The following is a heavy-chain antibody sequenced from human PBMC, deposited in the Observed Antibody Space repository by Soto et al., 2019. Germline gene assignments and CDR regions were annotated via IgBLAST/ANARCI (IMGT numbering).Heavy chain of an antibody. CDR3: ARVPTDSSLYLTDAFDI. CDR1: GGTFSSYT. J-gene: IGHJ3*02. D-gene: IGHD6-13*01. CDR2: IIPILGIA. V-gene: IGHV1-69*02. Sequence: QVQLVQSGAEVKKPGSSVKVSCKASGGTFSSYTISWVRQAPGQGLEWMGRIIPILGIANYAQKFQGRVTITADKSTSTAYMELSSLRSEDTAVYYCARVPTDSSLYLTDAFDIWGQGTMVTVSS.